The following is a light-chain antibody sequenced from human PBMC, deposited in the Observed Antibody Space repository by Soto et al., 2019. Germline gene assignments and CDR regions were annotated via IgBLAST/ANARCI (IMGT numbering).Light chain of an antibody. Sequence: EVVLTQSPATLSLSPGESATLSCRASQGVSRYLAWYQQKPGQAPRLLIYDASNGATGIPVRFSGSGSGTDFTLTISSLEPEDFAVYYCQQRSNWPRVTFGGGTKVEIK. CDR2: DAS. V-gene: IGKV3-11*01. CDR1: QGVSRY. CDR3: QQRSNWPRVT. J-gene: IGKJ4*01.